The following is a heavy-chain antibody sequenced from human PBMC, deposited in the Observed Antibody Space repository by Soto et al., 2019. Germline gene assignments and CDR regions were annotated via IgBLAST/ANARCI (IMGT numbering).Heavy chain of an antibody. CDR1: GGSISSYY. J-gene: IGHJ4*02. Sequence: QVQLQESGPGLVKPSETLSLTCTVSGGSISSYYWSWIRQSPGKGLEWIGYIYYSGSTNYNPSLKSRVTISVDTSKNQFSLKLSSVTAADTAVYYCASLRDYDILTGSYYFDYWGQGTLVTVSS. CDR3: ASLRDYDILTGSYYFDY. CDR2: IYYSGST. V-gene: IGHV4-59*01. D-gene: IGHD3-9*01.